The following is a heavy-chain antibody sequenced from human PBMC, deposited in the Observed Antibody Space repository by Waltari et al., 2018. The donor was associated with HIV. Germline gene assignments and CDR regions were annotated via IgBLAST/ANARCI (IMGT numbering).Heavy chain of an antibody. V-gene: IGHV3-21*01. CDR3: ARDLGASNNYYYGMDV. CDR1: GFTFGICG. Sequence: EVQLVESGGGLVKPGGSLRLSCAASGFTFGICGMNWIRQAPGKGLEWVSSISSSGSYIYYKDSVKGRFTISRDNSLYLQMNSLRADDTAVYYCARDLGASNNYYYGMDVWGQGTTVTVSS. J-gene: IGHJ6*02. CDR2: ISSSGSYI. D-gene: IGHD3-16*01.